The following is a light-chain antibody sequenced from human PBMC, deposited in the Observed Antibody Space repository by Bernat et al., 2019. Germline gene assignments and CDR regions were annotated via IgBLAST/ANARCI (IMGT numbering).Light chain of an antibody. Sequence: VLTQPASLSEAPGQTVTIPCTGTNSNIGAGYDVHWYQQLPGTAPRVIIFNIHNRPSGFPDRFSGSRSGSSASLAITGLQHEDEADYYCQSYDTSLNVVFGGGTKVTVL. J-gene: IGLJ2*01. CDR1: NSNIGAGYD. CDR3: QSYDTSLNVV. CDR2: NIH. V-gene: IGLV1-40*01.